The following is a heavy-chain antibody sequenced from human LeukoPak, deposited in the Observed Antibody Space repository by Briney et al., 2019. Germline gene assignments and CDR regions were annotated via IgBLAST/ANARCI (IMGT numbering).Heavy chain of an antibody. J-gene: IGHJ4*02. D-gene: IGHD6-19*01. Sequence: GGSLRLSYAASGFTFGSYWMHWVRHAPGKGLVWVSRISTDGSSTNYADSVKGRFTISRDNAKNTLYLQMSSLRAEDTAVYYCARRLTGSSGFYYFDYWGQGTLVTVSS. CDR2: ISTDGSST. CDR1: GFTFGSYW. CDR3: ARRLTGSSGFYYFDY. V-gene: IGHV3-74*01.